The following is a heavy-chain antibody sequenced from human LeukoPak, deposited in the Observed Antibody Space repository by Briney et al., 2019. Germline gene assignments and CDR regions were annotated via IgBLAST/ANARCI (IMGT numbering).Heavy chain of an antibody. CDR2: IIPIFGTA. CDR1: GGTFSSYA. V-gene: IGHV1-69*05. Sequence: VASVKVSCKASGGTFSSYAISWVRQAPGQWLEWMGGIIPIFGTANYAQKFQGRVTITTDESTSTAYMELSSLRSEDTAVYYCARGTEYTSVSVWGKGTTVTVSS. CDR3: ARGTEYTSVSV. J-gene: IGHJ6*04. D-gene: IGHD6-6*01.